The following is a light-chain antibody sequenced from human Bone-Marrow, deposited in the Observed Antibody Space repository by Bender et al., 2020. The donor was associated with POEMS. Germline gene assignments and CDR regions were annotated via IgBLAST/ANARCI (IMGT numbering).Light chain of an antibody. CDR3: QVWDSRNDHRGVV. Sequence: SYVLTQPPSLSVAPGQTARITCGGNNIETKAVHWYQQMPGQAPVLVVYDDSDRPSGIPERFSGSNSLNTATLTISRVEAGDEADYYCQVWDSRNDHRGVVFGGGTKLTVL. CDR2: DDS. V-gene: IGLV3-21*02. CDR1: NIETKA. J-gene: IGLJ2*01.